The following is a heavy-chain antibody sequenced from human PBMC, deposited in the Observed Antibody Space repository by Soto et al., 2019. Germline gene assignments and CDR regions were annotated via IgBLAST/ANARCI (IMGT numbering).Heavy chain of an antibody. V-gene: IGHV3-9*01. CDR3: AALTGADY. J-gene: IGHJ4*02. CDR2: ISWNSGSI. Sequence: PGGSLRLSCAASGFTFDDYAMHWVRQAPGKGLEWVSGISWNSGSIGYADSVKGRFTISRDNAKNSLYLQMNSLRAEDTALYYCAALTGADYWGQGTLVTVSS. CDR1: GFTFDDYA. D-gene: IGHD3-10*01.